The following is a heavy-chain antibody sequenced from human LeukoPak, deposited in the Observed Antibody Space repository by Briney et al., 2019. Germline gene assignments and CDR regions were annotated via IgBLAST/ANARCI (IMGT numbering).Heavy chain of an antibody. CDR3: AGGGSPHYFDY. V-gene: IGHV3-74*01. Sequence: PGGSLRLSCAASGFTFSSYWMHWVRQAPGKGLVWVSRINSDGSSTSYADSVKGRFTISRDNAKNTLYLQMNSLRAEDTAVYYCAGGGSPHYFDYWGQGTLVTVSS. D-gene: IGHD3-16*01. CDR2: INSDGSST. J-gene: IGHJ4*02. CDR1: GFTFSSYW.